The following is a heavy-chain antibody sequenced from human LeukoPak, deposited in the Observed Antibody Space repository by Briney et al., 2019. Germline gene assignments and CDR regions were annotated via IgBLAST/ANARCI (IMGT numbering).Heavy chain of an antibody. V-gene: IGHV4-30-4*08. CDR2: IYYSGST. Sequence: SETLSLTCTVSGGSISSGDYYWSWIRQPPGKGLEWIGYIYYSGSTYYNPSLKSRVTISVDTSKNQFSLKLSSVTAADTAVYYCASPGRNYYGSGSYPQEGDYWGQGTLVTVSS. J-gene: IGHJ4*02. D-gene: IGHD3-10*01. CDR1: GGSISSGDYY. CDR3: ASPGRNYYGSGSYPQEGDY.